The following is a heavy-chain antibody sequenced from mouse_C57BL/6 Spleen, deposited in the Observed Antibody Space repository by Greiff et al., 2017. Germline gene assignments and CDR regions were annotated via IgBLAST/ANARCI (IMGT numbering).Heavy chain of an antibody. CDR1: GYSFTDYN. J-gene: IGHJ2*01. CDR2: INPNNGTT. CDR3: ARSDYYGYGGHGD. D-gene: IGHD2-2*01. V-gene: IGHV1-39*01. Sequence: VQLQQSGPELVKPGASVKISCKASGYSFTDYNMNWVKQSNGKSLEWIGVINPNNGTTSYNQKFKGKATVTVDQSSSTAYMQLNSLTSEDSAVYDCARSDYYGYGGHGDWGKGTTLAVSS.